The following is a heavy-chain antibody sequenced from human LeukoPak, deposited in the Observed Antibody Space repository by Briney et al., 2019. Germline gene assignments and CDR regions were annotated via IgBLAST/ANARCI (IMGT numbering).Heavy chain of an antibody. CDR2: ISAYNGNT. CDR3: ALNIVVVTANDAFDI. Sequence: ASVKVSCKASGYTFTSYGISWVRQAPGQGLEWMGWISAYNGNTNYAQKFQGRVTITADKSTSTAYMELSSLRSEDTAVYYCALNIVVVTANDAFDIWGQGTMVTVSS. CDR1: GYTFTSYG. V-gene: IGHV1-18*01. D-gene: IGHD2-21*02. J-gene: IGHJ3*02.